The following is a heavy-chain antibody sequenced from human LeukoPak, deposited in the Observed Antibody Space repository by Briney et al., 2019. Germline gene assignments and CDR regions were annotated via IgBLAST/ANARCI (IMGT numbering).Heavy chain of an antibody. CDR3: ARADRLHGGPYLIGP. CDR1: GYSFTDYY. Sequence: ASVKVSCKTSGYSFTDYYMHWVRQAPGQGLEWMGWINPNSGGTSSAQKFQGRVTMTRDTSITTVYMGVSWLTSDDTAIYYCARADRLHGGPYLIGPWGQGTLVTVSS. CDR2: INPNSGGT. J-gene: IGHJ5*02. D-gene: IGHD2-21*01. V-gene: IGHV1-2*02.